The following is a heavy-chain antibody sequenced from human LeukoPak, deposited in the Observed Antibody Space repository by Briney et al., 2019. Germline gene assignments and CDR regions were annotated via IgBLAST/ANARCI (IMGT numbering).Heavy chain of an antibody. J-gene: IGHJ4*02. D-gene: IGHD6-19*01. Sequence: SETLSLTCTVSGGSISSYYWSWIRQPAGKGLEWIGRIYTSGSTNHNPSLKSRVTISIDTSKKQFSLELSSVTAADTAIYFCARRKRGSGGPFDYWGQGTLVTVSS. CDR2: IYTSGST. V-gene: IGHV4-4*07. CDR1: GGSISSYY. CDR3: ARRKRGSGGPFDY.